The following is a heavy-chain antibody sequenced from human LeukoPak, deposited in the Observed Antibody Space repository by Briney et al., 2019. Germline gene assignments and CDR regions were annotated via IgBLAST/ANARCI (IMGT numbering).Heavy chain of an antibody. J-gene: IGHJ4*02. V-gene: IGHV3-11*01. CDR2: ISNNHSPT. CDR1: GFTFSGHY. D-gene: IGHD6-19*01. Sequence: KPGGSLRLSCTASGFTFSGHYMSWIREAPGKGLEWASYISNNHSPTYYADSVRGRFTISRDNAKNSLYLQMDSLSAEDTAVYYCARGAGRLADYWGQGTLVTVSS. CDR3: ARGAGRLADY.